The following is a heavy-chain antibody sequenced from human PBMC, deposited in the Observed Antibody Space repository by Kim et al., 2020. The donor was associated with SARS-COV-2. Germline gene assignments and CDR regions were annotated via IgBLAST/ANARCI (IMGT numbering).Heavy chain of an antibody. V-gene: IGHV4-31*03. Sequence: SETLSLTCTVSGAPISSGNYYWSWIRQHPGKGLEWIGYIYYSGNTYYNPSLESRVTISVDTSENQFSLKLYSVTAADTAVYYCARVPMPHIVTTGRGAFDIWGQGTMVTASS. D-gene: IGHD5-12*01. CDR3: ARVPMPHIVTTGRGAFDI. J-gene: IGHJ3*02. CDR2: IYYSGNT. CDR1: GAPISSGNYY.